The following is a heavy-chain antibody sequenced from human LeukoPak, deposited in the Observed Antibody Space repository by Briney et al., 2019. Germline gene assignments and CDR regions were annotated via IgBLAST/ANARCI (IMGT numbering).Heavy chain of an antibody. Sequence: KPSETLSLTCTVSGGSISSSSYYWGWIRQPPGKGLEWIGSIYYSGSTYYNPSLKSRVTISVDTSKNQFSLKLSSVTDADTALYYCSSSRYSYVYVLDRRLRFDYWGQGTLVTVS. D-gene: IGHD5-18*01. CDR3: SSSRYSYVYVLDRRLRFDY. J-gene: IGHJ4*02. CDR1: GGSISSSSYY. CDR2: IYYSGST. V-gene: IGHV4-39*01.